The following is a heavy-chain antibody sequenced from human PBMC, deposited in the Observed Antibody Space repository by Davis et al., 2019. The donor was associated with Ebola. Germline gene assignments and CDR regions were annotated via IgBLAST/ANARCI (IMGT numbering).Heavy chain of an antibody. Sequence: MPSETLSLTCAVSGGSISSSNWWSWVRQPPGKGLEWIGEINHSGSTNYNPSLKSRVTISVDTSKNQFSLKLSSVTAADTAVYYCARGRFLEWAIDYWGQGTLVTVSS. CDR1: GGSISSSNW. CDR2: INHSGST. V-gene: IGHV4-4*02. D-gene: IGHD3-3*01. J-gene: IGHJ4*02. CDR3: ARGRFLEWAIDY.